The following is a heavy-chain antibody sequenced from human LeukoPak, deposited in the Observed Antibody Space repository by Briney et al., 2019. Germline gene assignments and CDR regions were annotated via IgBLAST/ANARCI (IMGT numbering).Heavy chain of an antibody. CDR3: ARVPRITMVRGVIPYYYYYMDV. CDR2: MNANSGNT. D-gene: IGHD3-10*01. J-gene: IGHJ6*03. CDR1: GYTFTSYD. Sequence: ASVTVSCKASGYTFTSYDINWVRQATGQGLEWMGWMNANSGNTGYAQKYQGSVTMTRNTSISTTYLELSSLRSEDTAVDYCARVPRITMVRGVIPYYYYYMDVWGKGTTVTVSS. V-gene: IGHV1-8*01.